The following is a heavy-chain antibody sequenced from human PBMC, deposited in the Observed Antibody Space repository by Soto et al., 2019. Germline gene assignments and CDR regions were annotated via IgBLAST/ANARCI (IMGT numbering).Heavy chain of an antibody. Sequence: PSETLSLTCTVSGGSISSSSYYGGWIRQPPGKGLGGIGSLYYSGSTYYNPSLKSRLTISVDTSKNHFSLKLRSVTAADTAVYYCASLTPIAARPGWFDPWGQGTLVTVSS. CDR1: GGSISSSSYY. D-gene: IGHD6-6*01. V-gene: IGHV4-39*02. CDR2: LYYSGST. CDR3: ASLTPIAARPGWFDP. J-gene: IGHJ5*02.